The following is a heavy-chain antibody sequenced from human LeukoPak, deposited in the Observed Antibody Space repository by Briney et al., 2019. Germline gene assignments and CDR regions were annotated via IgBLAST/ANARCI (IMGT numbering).Heavy chain of an antibody. D-gene: IGHD5-24*01. V-gene: IGHV3-21*01. J-gene: IGHJ5*02. CDR3: ARDVATISNWFDP. Sequence: PGGSLRLSCAASGFTFSSYSMNWVRQAPGKGLEWVSSISSSSSYIYYADSVKGRFTISRVNAKNSLYLQMNSLRAEDTAVYYCARDVATISNWFDPWGQGTLVTVSS. CDR1: GFTFSSYS. CDR2: ISSSSSYI.